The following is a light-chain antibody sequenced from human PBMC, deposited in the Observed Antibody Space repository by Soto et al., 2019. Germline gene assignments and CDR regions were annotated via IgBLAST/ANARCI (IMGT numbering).Light chain of an antibody. CDR1: SSDVGSYNL. V-gene: IGLV2-23*02. Sequence: QSALTQPASVSGSPGQSITISCTGTSSDVGSYNLVSWYQQYPGKAPKLMIYEVTKRPSGVSDRCSGSKSGNTASLTISGLQAEDEADYYCCSYAGGVIFGGGTKLTVL. CDR2: EVT. CDR3: CSYAGGVI. J-gene: IGLJ2*01.